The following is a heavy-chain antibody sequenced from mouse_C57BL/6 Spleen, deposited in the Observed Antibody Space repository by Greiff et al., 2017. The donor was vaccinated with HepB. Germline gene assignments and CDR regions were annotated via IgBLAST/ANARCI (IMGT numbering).Heavy chain of an antibody. CDR3: ARHEVAYYGSSYVCWYFDV. Sequence: QVQLQQSGAELVKPGASVKLSCKASGYTFTEYTIHWVKQRSGQGLEWIGWFYPGSGSIKYNEKFKDKATLTADKSSSTVYMELSRLTSEDSAVYFCARHEVAYYGSSYVCWYFDVWGTGTTVTVSS. D-gene: IGHD1-1*01. V-gene: IGHV1-62-2*01. CDR1: GYTFTEYT. J-gene: IGHJ1*03. CDR2: FYPGSGSI.